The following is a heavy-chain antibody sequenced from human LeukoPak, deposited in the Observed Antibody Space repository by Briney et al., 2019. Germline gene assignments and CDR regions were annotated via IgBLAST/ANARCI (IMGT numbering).Heavy chain of an antibody. V-gene: IGHV3-11*01. CDR2: IGLTDTTI. CDR3: ARLKLGYWYFDL. J-gene: IGHJ2*01. Sequence: PGGSLRLSCAASGFTFSDYYMSWIRQVPGKGFEWVSYIGLTDTTIYYADSLKGRFAISRDNAKNSLYLHTHSLRAEDTAIYYCARLKLGYWYFDLWGRGTLLTVSS. CDR1: GFTFSDYY. D-gene: IGHD7-27*01.